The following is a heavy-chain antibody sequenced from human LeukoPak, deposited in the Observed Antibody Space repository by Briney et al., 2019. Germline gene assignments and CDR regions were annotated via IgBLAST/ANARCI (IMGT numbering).Heavy chain of an antibody. V-gene: IGHV3-9*01. Sequence: GRSLRLSCAVSGFTFDDYAMHWVRQVPGKGLEWVAGISWNSDTRGYVDSVKGRFTISRDNAKNSLYLQMNSLRAEDTAVYYCARQYYYDSSGYYPGAFDIWGQGTMVTVSS. CDR1: GFTFDDYA. J-gene: IGHJ3*02. CDR2: ISWNSDTR. CDR3: ARQYYYDSSGYYPGAFDI. D-gene: IGHD3-22*01.